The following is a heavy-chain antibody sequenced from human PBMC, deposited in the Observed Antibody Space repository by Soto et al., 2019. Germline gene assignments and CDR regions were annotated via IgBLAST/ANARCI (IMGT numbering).Heavy chain of an antibody. Sequence: QVQLVQSGAEVKKPESSVKVSCKAPGGTFSTYAISWVRQAPGQGLEWMGGIIPMFGTANYAQRFQDRVTITADESTNTVYMELSSLRSQDTAVYFGASGIQLWLQRTNNGSSGWGQGTLVTVSS. CDR3: ASGIQLWLQRTNNGSSG. CDR1: GGTFSTYA. CDR2: IIPMFGTA. D-gene: IGHD5-18*01. J-gene: IGHJ4*02. V-gene: IGHV1-69*12.